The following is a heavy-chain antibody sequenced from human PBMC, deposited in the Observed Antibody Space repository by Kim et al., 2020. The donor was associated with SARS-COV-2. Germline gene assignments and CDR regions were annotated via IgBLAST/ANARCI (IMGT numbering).Heavy chain of an antibody. J-gene: IGHJ6*03. CDR1: GFTFSSYS. V-gene: IGHV3-21*01. Sequence: GGSLRLSCSASGFTFSSYSMNWVRQAPGKGLEWVSSISSSSSYIYYADSVKGRFTISRDNAKNSLYLQMNSLRAEDTAVYYCARVCPPMKYQLLWHYYYMDVWGKGTTVTVSS. CDR2: ISSSSSYI. CDR3: ARVCPPMKYQLLWHYYYMDV. D-gene: IGHD2-2*01.